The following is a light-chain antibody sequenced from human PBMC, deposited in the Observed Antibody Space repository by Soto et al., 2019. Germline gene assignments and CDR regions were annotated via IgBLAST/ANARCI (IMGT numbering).Light chain of an antibody. CDR1: QDIRYS. CDR3: QKYNSVPLT. J-gene: IGKJ4*01. Sequence: DIQMTQSPSSLSASVGDRVTITCRASQDIRYSLAWYQQKPGKVPKLLIYAATTLQSGVPSRFSGSGSGTDFTLTISSLQPEDVATYYCQKYNSVPLTFGGGTKVEIK. V-gene: IGKV1-27*01. CDR2: AAT.